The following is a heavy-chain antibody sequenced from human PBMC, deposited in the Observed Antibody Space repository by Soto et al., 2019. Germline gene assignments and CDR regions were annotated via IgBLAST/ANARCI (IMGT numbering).Heavy chain of an antibody. CDR3: ARGGQWLVSPFDY. V-gene: IGHV1-46*02. Sequence: SXKVSFKASGYTXNSYYMNLVRQAPGQGLEWMGIINPSGGSTSYAQKFQGRVTMTRDTSTSTVYMELSSLRSEDTDVYYCARGGQWLVSPFDYWGQGTLVTVSS. CDR1: GYTXNSYY. D-gene: IGHD6-19*01. J-gene: IGHJ4*02. CDR2: INPSGGST.